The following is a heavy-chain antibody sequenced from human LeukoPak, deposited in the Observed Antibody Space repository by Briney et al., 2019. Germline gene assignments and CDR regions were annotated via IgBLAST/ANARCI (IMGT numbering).Heavy chain of an antibody. J-gene: IGHJ4*02. V-gene: IGHV3-11*04. CDR2: ISSGSVTI. Sequence: GGSLRLSCSASGFTFSQYYMSWVRQAPGKGLQWLSYISSGSVTIYYADSLKGRFTISRDNAKNSLYLQMSSLRAEDTAMYYCARDKGYGSDYWGPGVQVTVSS. CDR3: ARDKGYGSDY. CDR1: GFTFSQYY. D-gene: IGHD3-10*01.